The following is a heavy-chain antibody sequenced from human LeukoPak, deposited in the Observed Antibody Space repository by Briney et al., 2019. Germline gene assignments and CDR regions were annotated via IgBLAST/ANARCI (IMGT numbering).Heavy chain of an antibody. CDR3: ARVGCGGDCYASYYYYMDV. Sequence: SETLSLTCTVSGGSISSGSYYWSWIRQPPGKGLEWIGYIYYSGSTNYNPSLQSRVTISLDTSQNQFSLKLSSVTAADTAVYYCARVGCGGDCYASYYYYMDVWGKGTTVTIFS. J-gene: IGHJ6*03. CDR2: IYYSGST. CDR1: GGSISSGSYY. D-gene: IGHD2-21*02. V-gene: IGHV4-61*01.